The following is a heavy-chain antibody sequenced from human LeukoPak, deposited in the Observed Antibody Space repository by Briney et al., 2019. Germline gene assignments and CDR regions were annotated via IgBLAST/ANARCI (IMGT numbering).Heavy chain of an antibody. CDR1: GFTFSSYA. D-gene: IGHD3-10*01. CDR3: AKDLWNYGSRTPPYYYYGMDV. Sequence: GGSLRLSCAASGFTFSSYAMSWVRQAPGKGLEWVSAISGSGGSTYYADSVKGRFTISRDNSKNTLYLQMNSLRAEDTAVYYCAKDLWNYGSRTPPYYYYGMDVWGQGTTVTVSS. J-gene: IGHJ6*02. V-gene: IGHV3-23*01. CDR2: ISGSGGST.